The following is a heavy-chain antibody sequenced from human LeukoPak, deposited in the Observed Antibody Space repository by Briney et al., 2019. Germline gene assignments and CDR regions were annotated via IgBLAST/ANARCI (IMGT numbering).Heavy chain of an antibody. D-gene: IGHD2-2*01. CDR1: GFTFSSYW. CDR3: ARDRRCSSTSCYYFDY. J-gene: IGHJ4*02. CDR2: IKQDGSEK. V-gene: IGHV3-7*04. Sequence: GASLRLSCAASGFTFSSYWMTWVRQAPGKGLEWVANIKQDGSEKYYVDSVKGRFTISRDNAKNSLYLQMNSLRAEDTAVYYCARDRRCSSTSCYYFDYWGQGTLVTVSS.